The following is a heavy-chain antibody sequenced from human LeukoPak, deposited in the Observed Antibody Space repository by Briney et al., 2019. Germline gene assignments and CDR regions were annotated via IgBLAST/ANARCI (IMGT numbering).Heavy chain of an antibody. CDR1: NYPITSDYY. CDR3: GRAGFGTAYNRFYYYMDV. Sequence: SETPSLTCAVSNYPITSDYYWVWIRQPPGQGLEWIGQIFHSGIAHYNPSLKSRVTMSVDTSRSQFSVNLNSVTAADTAVYYCGRAGFGTAYNRFYYYMDVWGKGTTVTVSS. J-gene: IGHJ6*03. V-gene: IGHV4-38-2*01. CDR2: IFHSGIA. D-gene: IGHD3-16*01.